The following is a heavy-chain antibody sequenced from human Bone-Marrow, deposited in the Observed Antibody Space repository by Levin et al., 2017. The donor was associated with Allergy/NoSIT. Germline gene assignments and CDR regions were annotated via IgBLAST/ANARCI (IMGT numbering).Heavy chain of an antibody. J-gene: IGHJ4*02. V-gene: IGHV3-30*18. CDR3: AKVLWLQSNGFPDY. CDR1: GFTFSSYG. Sequence: GGSLRLSCAASGFTFSSYGMHWVRQAPGKGLEWVAVISYDGSNKYYADSVKGRFTISRDNSKNTLYLQMNSLRAEDTAVYYCAKVLWLQSNGFPDYWGQGTLVTVSS. CDR2: ISYDGSNK. D-gene: IGHD5-24*01.